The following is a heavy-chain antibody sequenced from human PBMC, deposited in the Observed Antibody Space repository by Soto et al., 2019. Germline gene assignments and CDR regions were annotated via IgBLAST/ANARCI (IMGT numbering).Heavy chain of an antibody. V-gene: IGHV4-59*01. D-gene: IGHD3-9*01. Sequence: TETLSLTCTVYGGSISSYYWSWIRQPPGKGLEWIGYIYYSVSTNYNPSLKSRVTISVYTSKNQFSLKLSSVTAADTAVYYCARELGLRYFDWPYTGAFDISGEGIMVTVS. CDR3: ARELGLRYFDWPYTGAFDI. CDR2: IYYSVST. CDR1: GGSISSYY. J-gene: IGHJ3*02.